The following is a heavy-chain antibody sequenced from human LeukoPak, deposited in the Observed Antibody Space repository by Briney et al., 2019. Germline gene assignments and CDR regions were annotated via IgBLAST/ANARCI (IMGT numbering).Heavy chain of an antibody. V-gene: IGHV4-4*07. CDR1: GGSISSNY. D-gene: IGHD1-26*01. CDR2: IYTSGST. CDR3: ASQSGSYEGFDY. Sequence: SETLSLTCTVSGGSISSNYWSWIRQPAGKGLEWIGRIYTSGSTNYNPSLKSRVTMSVDTSENQFSLKLSSVTAADTAVYYCASQSGSYEGFDYWGQGTLVTVSS. J-gene: IGHJ4*02.